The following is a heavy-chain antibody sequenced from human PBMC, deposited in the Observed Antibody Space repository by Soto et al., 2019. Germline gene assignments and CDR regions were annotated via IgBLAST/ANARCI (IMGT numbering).Heavy chain of an antibody. CDR2: IIDSGGST. Sequence: GGSLRLSCAASGFTFGRCAMGWVRQAPGKGLEWVSDIIDSGGSTYYADSVKGRFTISRDNSKNTLYLQMNSLRAEDTAVYYCSKDLDGLQGLVDSSFCFXYWGQGTLVXVSS. CDR3: SKDLDGLQGLVDSSFCFXY. D-gene: IGHD3-16*02. CDR1: GFTFGRCA. J-gene: IGHJ4*02. V-gene: IGHV3-23*01.